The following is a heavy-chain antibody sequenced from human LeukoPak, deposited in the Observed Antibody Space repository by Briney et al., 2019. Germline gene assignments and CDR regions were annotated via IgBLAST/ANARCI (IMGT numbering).Heavy chain of an antibody. D-gene: IGHD6-13*01. Sequence: SETLSLTCTVSGGSISSYYWSWIRQPPGKGLEWIGYIYYSGSTNYNPSLKSRVTISVDTSKNQFSLKLSSVTAADTAVYYCARGIAAAGHFQHWGQGTLVTVSS. V-gene: IGHV4-59*01. CDR3: ARGIAAAGHFQH. CDR1: GGSISSYY. J-gene: IGHJ1*01. CDR2: IYYSGST.